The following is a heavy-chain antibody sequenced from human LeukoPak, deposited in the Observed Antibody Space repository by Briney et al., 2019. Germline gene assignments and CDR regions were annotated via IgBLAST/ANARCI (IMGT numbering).Heavy chain of an antibody. CDR1: GFTFTNNF. V-gene: IGHV3-7*01. D-gene: IGHD1-1*01. J-gene: IGHJ4*02. Sequence: PGGSLRLSCAASGFTFTNNFMSWVRQVPGKGLEWVANIKQDGSEKTYADSVRGRFTIFRDNAKDSVYLQMNSLRAEDSAIYYCARVLRYNWNDAFDYWGQGTLVTVSS. CDR2: IKQDGSEK. CDR3: ARVLRYNWNDAFDY.